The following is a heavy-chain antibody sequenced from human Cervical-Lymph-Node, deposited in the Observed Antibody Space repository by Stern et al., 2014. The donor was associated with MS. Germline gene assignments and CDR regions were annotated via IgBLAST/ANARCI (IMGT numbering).Heavy chain of an antibody. V-gene: IGHV5-51*01. J-gene: IGHJ4*02. CDR1: GYSFTIYY. CDR3: ARHVQGFDY. CDR2: SYPYDSDP. Sequence: EVQLVQSGAEVKKPGESLKISCKLSGYSFTIYYIAWVRQMPGKGLEWMGVSYPYDSDPTYSPSFQGQVTISADKSITTAYLQWSSLRASDTAMYYCARHVQGFDYWGQGTLVTVSS.